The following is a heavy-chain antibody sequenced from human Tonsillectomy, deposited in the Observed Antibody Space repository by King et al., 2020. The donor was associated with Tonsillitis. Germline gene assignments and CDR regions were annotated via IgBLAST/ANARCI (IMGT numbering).Heavy chain of an antibody. CDR3: ATGYSYGYPRFDY. CDR2: IYYSGST. D-gene: IGHD5-18*01. J-gene: IGHJ4*02. V-gene: IGHV4-39*07. Sequence: QLQESGPGLVKTSETLSLTCTVSGGSISSSGYYWGWIRQPPGKGLEWIGSIYYSGSTYYNPSLKSRVTISVDTSKNHFSLKLSSVTAADTAVYYCATGYSYGYPRFDYWGQGTLVTVSS. CDR1: GGSISSSGYY.